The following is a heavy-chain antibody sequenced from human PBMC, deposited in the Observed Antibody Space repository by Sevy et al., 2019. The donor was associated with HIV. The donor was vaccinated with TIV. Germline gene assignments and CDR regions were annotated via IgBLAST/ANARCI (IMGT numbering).Heavy chain of an antibody. J-gene: IGHJ6*02. Sequence: GGSLRLSCAASGFSFSNYWMSWVRQAPGKGLEWVANIKLDGSEKYYVDSVKGRFTISRDNAKMSLYLQMNSLRTEDTAVYYCARDCSSTTCLWGMDVWGQGTTVTVSS. CDR1: GFSFSNYW. CDR3: ARDCSSTTCLWGMDV. D-gene: IGHD2-2*01. CDR2: IKLDGSEK. V-gene: IGHV3-7*03.